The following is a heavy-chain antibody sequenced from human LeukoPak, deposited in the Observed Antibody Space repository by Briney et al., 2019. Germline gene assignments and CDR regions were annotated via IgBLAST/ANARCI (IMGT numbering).Heavy chain of an antibody. CDR2: ISWDGGST. CDR1: GFTFDDYT. V-gene: IGHV3-43*01. CDR3: ARDQGDYGDYVGAFDI. Sequence: GGSLRLSCAASGFTFDDYTMHWVRQAPGKGLEWVSLISWDGGSTYYADSVKGRFTISRDNSKNSLYLQMNSLRTEDTAVYYCARDQGDYGDYVGAFDIWGQGTMVTVSS. D-gene: IGHD4-17*01. J-gene: IGHJ3*02.